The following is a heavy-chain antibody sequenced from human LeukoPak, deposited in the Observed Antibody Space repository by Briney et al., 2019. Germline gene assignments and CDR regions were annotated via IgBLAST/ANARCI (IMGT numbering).Heavy chain of an antibody. CDR1: GYTFTVYY. CDR2: INPNSGGT. J-gene: IGHJ5*02. Sequence: ASVTVSFTASGYTFTVYYMHWVRQAPGQGLEWMGWINPNSGGTNYAQKFQGRVTMTRDTSISTAYMELSRLRSDDTAVYYCARVSNWFDPWGQGTLVTVSS. V-gene: IGHV1-2*02. CDR3: ARVSNWFDP.